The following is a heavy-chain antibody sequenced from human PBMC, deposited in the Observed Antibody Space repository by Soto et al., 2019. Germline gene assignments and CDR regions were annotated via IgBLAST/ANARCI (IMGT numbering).Heavy chain of an antibody. Sequence: PSETLSLTCAVSGVSISSNHWWAWVRQTPGEGLEWIGEIYHSGTTNYDSSLKSRVTISVDTAKNQFSLKLTSVTAADTALYYCATNHCSIPICNQPGLDYWGQGTLVTVSS. V-gene: IGHV4-4*02. CDR3: ATNHCSIPICNQPGLDY. J-gene: IGHJ4*02. CDR2: IYHSGTT. CDR1: GVSISSNHW. D-gene: IGHD2-2*01.